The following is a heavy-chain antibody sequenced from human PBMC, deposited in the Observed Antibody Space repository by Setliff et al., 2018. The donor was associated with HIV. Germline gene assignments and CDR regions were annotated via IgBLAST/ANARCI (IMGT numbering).Heavy chain of an antibody. J-gene: IGHJ3*02. V-gene: IGHV3-7*01. Sequence: GGSLRLSCAASGFTFSTYWMSWVRQAPGKGLEWVASIKPDGSEQHYVDSVKGRFTISRDNTNNSLYLHMNSLRAEDTAVYYCARAAAYFNFWTGYHPHAFDIWGQGTMVTVSS. CDR1: GFTFSTYW. CDR2: IKPDGSEQ. D-gene: IGHD3-3*01. CDR3: ARAAAYFNFWTGYHPHAFDI.